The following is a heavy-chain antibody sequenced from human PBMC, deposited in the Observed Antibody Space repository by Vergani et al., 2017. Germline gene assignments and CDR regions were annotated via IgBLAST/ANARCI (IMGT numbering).Heavy chain of an antibody. Sequence: QVQLAQSGAEVKKPGASVKVSCKASGYTFTSYGISWVRQAPGQGLEWMGWISAYNGNTNYAQKLQGRVTMTTDTSTSTAYMELRSLRSDDTAVYYCAREIYYYDSSGLMDYWGQGTLVTVSS. CDR3: AREIYYYDSSGLMDY. V-gene: IGHV1-18*01. J-gene: IGHJ4*02. D-gene: IGHD3-22*01. CDR1: GYTFTSYG. CDR2: ISAYNGNT.